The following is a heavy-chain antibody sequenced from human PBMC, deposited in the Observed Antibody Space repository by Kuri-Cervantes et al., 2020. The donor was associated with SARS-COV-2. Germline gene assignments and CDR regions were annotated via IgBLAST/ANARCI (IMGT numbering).Heavy chain of an antibody. Sequence: LETLSLTCAVYGGSFSGYYWSWIRQPPGKGLEWIGEINHSGSTNYNPSLKSRVTISVDTSKNQFSLKLTSVTAADTAVYYCARHHSGGGFDWLLDYWGQGTLVTVSS. J-gene: IGHJ4*02. D-gene: IGHD3-9*01. CDR1: GGSFSGYY. CDR2: INHSGST. CDR3: ARHHSGGGFDWLLDY. V-gene: IGHV4-34*01.